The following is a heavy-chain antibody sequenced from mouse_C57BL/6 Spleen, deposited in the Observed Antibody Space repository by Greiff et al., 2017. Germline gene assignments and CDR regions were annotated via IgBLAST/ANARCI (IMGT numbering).Heavy chain of an antibody. D-gene: IGHD1-1*01. CDR2: INPSTGGT. Sequence: EVQLQQSGPELVKPGASVKISCKASGYSFTGYYMNWVKQSPEKSLEWIGEINPSTGGTTYNQKFKAKATLTVDKSSSPDYMQLKSLTSEDSAVXYCASAPPYYYGSGFDWYFDVWGTGTTVTVAS. CDR3: ASAPPYYYGSGFDWYFDV. J-gene: IGHJ1*03. CDR1: GYSFTGYY. V-gene: IGHV1-42*01.